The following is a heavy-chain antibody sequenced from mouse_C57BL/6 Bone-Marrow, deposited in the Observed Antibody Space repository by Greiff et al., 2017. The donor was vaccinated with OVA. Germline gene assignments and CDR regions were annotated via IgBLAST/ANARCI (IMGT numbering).Heavy chain of an antibody. V-gene: IGHV5S21*01. CDR3: TRRVDAMDY. Sequence: EVKLMESGEGLVKPGGSLKLSCAASGFTFSSYAMSWVRQTPEKRLEWVAYISSGGDYIYYADTVKGRFTISRDKARNTLYLQMSRLKSEDTAVYYCTRRVDAMDYWGQGTAVTVSA. CDR1: GFTFSSYA. J-gene: IGHJ4*01. CDR2: ISSGGDYI.